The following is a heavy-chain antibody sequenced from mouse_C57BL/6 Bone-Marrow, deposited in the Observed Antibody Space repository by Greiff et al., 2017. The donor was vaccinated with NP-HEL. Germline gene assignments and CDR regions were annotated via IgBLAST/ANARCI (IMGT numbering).Heavy chain of an antibody. CDR1: GYTFTSYW. Sequence: QVQLKQPGAELVMPGASVKLSCKASGYTFTSYWMHWVKQRPGQGLEWIGEIDPSDSYTNYNQKFKGKSTLTVDKSSSTAYMQLSSLTSEDSAEGADYYGSSYRYFDVWGTGTTVTVSS. D-gene: IGHD1-1*01. V-gene: IGHV1-69*01. CDR3: YYGSSYRYFDV. CDR2: IDPSDSYT. J-gene: IGHJ1*03.